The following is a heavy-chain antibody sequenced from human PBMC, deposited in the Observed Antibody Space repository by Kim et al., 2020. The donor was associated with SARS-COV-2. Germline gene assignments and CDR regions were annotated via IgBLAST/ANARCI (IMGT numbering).Heavy chain of an antibody. J-gene: IGHJ4*02. V-gene: IGHV3-53*01. Sequence: YYADSVKVRFTISRDIPKDTLYLQMHSLRADDTAVYYCSRLTVGAYFDYWGQGSLVSVSS. CDR3: SRLTVGAYFDY. D-gene: IGHD1-26*01.